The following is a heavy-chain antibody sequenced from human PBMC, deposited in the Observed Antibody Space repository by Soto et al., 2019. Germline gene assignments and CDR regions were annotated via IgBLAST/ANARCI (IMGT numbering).Heavy chain of an antibody. CDR2: IYHSGST. J-gene: IGHJ6*02. CDR3: ARGGWYRYYYYGMDV. Sequence: TSETLSLTCAVSGYSISSGYYWGWIRQPPGKGLEWIGSIYHSGSTYYNPSLKSRVTISVDTSKNQFSLKLSSVTAADTAVYYCARGGWYRYYYYGMDVWGQGTTVTVSS. CDR1: GYSISSGYY. D-gene: IGHD6-19*01. V-gene: IGHV4-38-2*01.